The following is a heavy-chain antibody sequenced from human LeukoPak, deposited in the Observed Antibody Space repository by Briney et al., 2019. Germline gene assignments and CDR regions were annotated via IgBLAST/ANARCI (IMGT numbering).Heavy chain of an antibody. Sequence: ASVKVSCKASGYTFTGYYMHWVRQAPRQGLEWMGWINPNSGGTNYAQKFQGRVTMTRDTSISTAYMELSRLRSDDRAVYYCARGSGSYYIVYYYMDVWGKGTTVTVSS. D-gene: IGHD3-10*01. CDR3: ARGSGSYYIVYYYMDV. CDR2: INPNSGGT. CDR1: GYTFTGYY. J-gene: IGHJ6*03. V-gene: IGHV1-2*02.